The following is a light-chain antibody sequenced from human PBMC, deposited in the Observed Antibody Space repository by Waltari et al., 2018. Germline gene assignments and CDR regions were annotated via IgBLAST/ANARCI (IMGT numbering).Light chain of an antibody. V-gene: IGKV1-5*03. CDR2: EAC. Sequence: DIQLTQSPPTLAASVGARVTITCRARQSITRWLAWFQQKPGRAPKLLIYEACNLVTGVPSRFSVTGAGTVFTITISSLEPDGFATYYCRQFVCYPYTFGQGTKVETK. CDR1: QSITRW. J-gene: IGKJ2*01. CDR3: RQFVCYPYT.